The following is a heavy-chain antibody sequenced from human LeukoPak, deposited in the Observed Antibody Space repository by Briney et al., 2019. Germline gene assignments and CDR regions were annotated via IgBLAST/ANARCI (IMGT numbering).Heavy chain of an antibody. CDR2: IYNSGTT. V-gene: IGHV4-31*03. J-gene: IGHJ4*02. CDR1: GGSISSGGYY. Sequence: SETLSLTCTVSGGSISSGGYYWTWIRQYPGKGLECIGYIYNSGTTYYNPSLQSRVTISGDTSKNQFSLKLSSVTAADTAVYYCARTAGWSFGFDYWGQGTLVTVSS. CDR3: ARTAGWSFGFDY. D-gene: IGHD1-26*01.